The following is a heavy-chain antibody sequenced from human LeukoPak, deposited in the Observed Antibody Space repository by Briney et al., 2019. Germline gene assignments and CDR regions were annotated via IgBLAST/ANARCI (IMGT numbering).Heavy chain of an antibody. D-gene: IGHD2-2*01. Sequence: GASVKVSCKASGGTFSSYAISWVRQAPGQGLEWMGWMNPNSGNTGYAQKFQGRVTMTRNTSISTAYMELSSLRSEDTAVYYCARGREYCSSTSCFHKYNWFDPWGQGTLVTVSS. CDR1: GGTFSSYA. CDR2: MNPNSGNT. V-gene: IGHV1-8*02. CDR3: ARGREYCSSTSCFHKYNWFDP. J-gene: IGHJ5*02.